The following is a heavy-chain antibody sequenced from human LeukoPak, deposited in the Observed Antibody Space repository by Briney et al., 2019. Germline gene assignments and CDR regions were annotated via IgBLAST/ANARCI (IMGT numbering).Heavy chain of an antibody. V-gene: IGHV3-30*18. J-gene: IGHJ4*02. CDR3: AKGTTGYYIPDY. CDR2: ISYDGTNK. D-gene: IGHD3-9*01. CDR1: GFTFRSYG. Sequence: GRSLRLSCAASGFTFRSYGMHWVRQAPGKGLDWVAVISYDGTNKYYADSVKGRFTISRDNSKNTLYLQMNSLRADDTAVYYCAKGTTGYYIPDYWGQGTLVTVSS.